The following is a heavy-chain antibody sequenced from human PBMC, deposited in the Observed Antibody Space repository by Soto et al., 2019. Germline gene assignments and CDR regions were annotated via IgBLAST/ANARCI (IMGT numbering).Heavy chain of an antibody. CDR3: SIGVYGDYVGGGFDY. D-gene: IGHD4-17*01. V-gene: IGHV3-33*01. Sequence: QVQLVESGGGVVQPGRSLRLSCAASGFTFSSYGMHWVRQAPGKGLEWVAVIWYDGSNKYYADSVKGRFTISRDNSKNTLYLQMNSLRAEDTAVYYCSIGVYGDYVGGGFDYWGQGTLVTLSS. CDR1: GFTFSSYG. CDR2: IWYDGSNK. J-gene: IGHJ4*02.